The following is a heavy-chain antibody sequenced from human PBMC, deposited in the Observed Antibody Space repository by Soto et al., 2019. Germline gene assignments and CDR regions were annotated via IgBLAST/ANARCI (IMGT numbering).Heavy chain of an antibody. V-gene: IGHV1-69*12. CDR3: AMGTLDGGAYSSGWFSYYYYGMDV. D-gene: IGHD6-19*01. Sequence: QVQLVQSGAEVKKPGSSVKVSCKASGGTFSSYAISWVRQAPGQGLEWMGGIIPIFGTANYAQKVQGRVTITADESTSTAYMELSSLRSEDTAVYYCAMGTLDGGAYSSGWFSYYYYGMDVWGQGTTVTVSS. CDR2: IIPIFGTA. J-gene: IGHJ6*02. CDR1: GGTFSSYA.